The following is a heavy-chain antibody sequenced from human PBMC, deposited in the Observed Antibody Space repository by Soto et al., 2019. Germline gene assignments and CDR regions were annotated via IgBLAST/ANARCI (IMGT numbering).Heavy chain of an antibody. V-gene: IGHV5-51*01. CDR3: ARLYDYDSSGYYPGPVDY. CDR1: GYSFTSYW. CDR2: IYPGDSDT. Sequence: GESLKISCKGSGYSFTSYWIGWVRQMPGKGLEWMGIIYPGDSDTRYSPSFQGQVTISADKSISTAYLQWSSLKASDTAMYYCARLYDYDSSGYYPGPVDYWGQGTLVTVSS. D-gene: IGHD3-22*01. J-gene: IGHJ4*02.